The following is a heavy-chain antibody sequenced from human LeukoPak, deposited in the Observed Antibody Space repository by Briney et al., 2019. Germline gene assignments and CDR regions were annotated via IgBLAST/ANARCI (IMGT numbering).Heavy chain of an antibody. D-gene: IGHD4-23*01. CDR3: AKGSSVVTSGSDY. V-gene: IGHV3-30*18. CDR1: GFTFSSYG. J-gene: IGHJ4*02. CDR2: ISYDGSNK. Sequence: KPGGSLRLSCAASGFTFSSYGMHWVRQAPGKGLEWVAVISYDGSNKYYADSVKGRFTISRDNSKNTLYPQMNSLRAEDTAVYYCAKGSSVVTSGSDYWGQGTLVTVSS.